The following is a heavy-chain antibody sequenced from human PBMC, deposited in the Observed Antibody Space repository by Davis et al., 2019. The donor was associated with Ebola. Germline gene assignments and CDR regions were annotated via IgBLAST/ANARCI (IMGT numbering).Heavy chain of an antibody. CDR1: GFTFSSYW. CDR2: IKQDGSEK. J-gene: IGHJ4*02. Sequence: GESLKISCAASGFTFSSYWMSWVRQAPGKGLEWVANIKQDGSEKYYVDSVKGRFTISRDNAKNSLYLHMNSLRAEDTAVYYCATMGGDYIWGSYYFDYWGQGTLVTVSS. CDR3: ATMGGDYIWGSYYFDY. V-gene: IGHV3-7*03. D-gene: IGHD3-16*01.